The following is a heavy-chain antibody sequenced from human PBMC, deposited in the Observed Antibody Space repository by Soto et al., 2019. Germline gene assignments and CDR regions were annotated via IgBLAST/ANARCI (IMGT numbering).Heavy chain of an antibody. Sequence: GGSLRLSCAASGFTFDDYAMHWVRQAPGKGLEWVSGISWNSGSIGYADSVKGRFTISRDNAKNSLYLQMNSLRAEDTALYYCQGSPTAVPFREPNAFEMWGPGTMDNVSS. CDR3: QGSPTAVPFREPNAFEM. CDR1: GFTFDDYA. CDR2: ISWNSGSI. V-gene: IGHV3-9*01. D-gene: IGHD4-17*01. J-gene: IGHJ3*02.